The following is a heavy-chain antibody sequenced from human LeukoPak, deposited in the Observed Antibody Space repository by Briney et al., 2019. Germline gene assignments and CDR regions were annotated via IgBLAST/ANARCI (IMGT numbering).Heavy chain of an antibody. J-gene: IGHJ4*02. CDR2: MSHSGDKT. D-gene: IGHD2-15*01. CDR3: APGGLGYCSGGSCFVDY. CDR1: GFTFSSYA. Sequence: GGSLRLSCAASGFTFSSYAMTWVRQAPGKGLEWVSAMSHSGDKTHYAPSVKGRFTISRDNSKNTLYLQMNSLRAEDTAVYYCAPGGLGYCSGGSCFVDYWGQGTLVTVSS. V-gene: IGHV3-23*01.